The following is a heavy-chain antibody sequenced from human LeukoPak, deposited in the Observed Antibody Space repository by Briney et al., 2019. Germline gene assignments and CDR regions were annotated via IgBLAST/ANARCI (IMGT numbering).Heavy chain of an antibody. CDR1: GGSFSGYY. J-gene: IGHJ4*02. D-gene: IGHD3-22*01. CDR2: INHSGST. Sequence: SETLSLTCAVYGGSFSGYYWSWIRQPPGKGLEWIGEINHSGSTNYNPSLKSRVTISVDTSKNQISLKLSSVTAADTAVYYCARANRPYYYDSSGYYSYYFDYWGQGTLVTVSS. V-gene: IGHV4-34*01. CDR3: ARANRPYYYDSSGYYSYYFDY.